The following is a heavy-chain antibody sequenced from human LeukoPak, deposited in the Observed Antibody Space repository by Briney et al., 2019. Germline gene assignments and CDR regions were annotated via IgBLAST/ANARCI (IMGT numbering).Heavy chain of an antibody. V-gene: IGHV1-18*04. CDR2: ISAYNGNT. D-gene: IGHD1-1*01. J-gene: IGHJ6*04. Sequence: ASVKVSCKASGYTFTSYGISWVRQAPGQGLEWMGWISAYNGNTNYAQKLQGRVTMTTDTSTSTAYMELRSLRSDDTAVYYCARDRGGWNGNYYYHYGMDVWGKGTTVTVSS. CDR1: GYTFTSYG. CDR3: ARDRGGWNGNYYYHYGMDV.